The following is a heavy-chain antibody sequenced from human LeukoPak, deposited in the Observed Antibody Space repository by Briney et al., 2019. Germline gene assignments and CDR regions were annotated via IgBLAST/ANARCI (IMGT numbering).Heavy chain of an antibody. J-gene: IGHJ6*03. Sequence: PSETLSLTCTVSGGSISSSSYYWGWIRQPPGKGLEWIGSIYYSGSTYYNPSLKSRVTISVDTSKNQFSLKLISVTAADTAVYYCARGWDWAGGWSYYYYYYMDVWGKGTTVTVSS. CDR2: IYYSGST. CDR3: ARGWDWAGGWSYYYYYYMDV. CDR1: GGSISSSSYY. D-gene: IGHD6-19*01. V-gene: IGHV4-39*01.